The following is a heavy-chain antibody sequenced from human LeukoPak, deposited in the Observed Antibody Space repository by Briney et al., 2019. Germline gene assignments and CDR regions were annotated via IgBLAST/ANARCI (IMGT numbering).Heavy chain of an antibody. CDR1: GGSFSGYY. D-gene: IGHD2-2*01. V-gene: IGHV4-34*01. CDR3: ARRHDCSSTSCSYGAFAY. CDR2: INHSGST. J-gene: IGHJ4*01. Sequence: PSETLSPTCAVYGGSFSGYYWSWIRQPPGKGLEWIGEINHSGSTNYNPSLKSRVTISVDTSKNQFSLKLSSVTAADTAVYYCARRHDCSSTSCSYGAFAYWGQGTLVTVSS.